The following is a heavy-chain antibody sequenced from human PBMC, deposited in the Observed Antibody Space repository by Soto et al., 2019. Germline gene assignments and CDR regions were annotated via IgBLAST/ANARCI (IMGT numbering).Heavy chain of an antibody. CDR1: GGTXXXYA. Sequence: SVKVSCKAPGGTXXXYAISWVXQAPGQGLEWMGGIIPMFGSTSYAQKFQGRVTMTRDTSTSTVYMELSSLRSEDTAVYYCARVGYSYDPAANYWGQGTLVTVSS. CDR3: ARVGYSYDPAANY. J-gene: IGHJ4*02. V-gene: IGHV1-69*05. D-gene: IGHD5-18*01. CDR2: IIPMFGST.